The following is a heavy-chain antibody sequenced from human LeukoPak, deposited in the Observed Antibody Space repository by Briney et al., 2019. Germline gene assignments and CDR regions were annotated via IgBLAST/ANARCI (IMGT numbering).Heavy chain of an antibody. Sequence: PGRPLRLSCAASGFTFSTYAMHWVRQAPGKGLEWVAVIPYDGSNKYYADSVKGRLTISRENSKNRLYLQMNSLRAEDTAVYYCARAEGYGGELDSWGQGTLVTVSS. CDR2: IPYDGSNK. V-gene: IGHV3-30*04. CDR3: ARAEGYGGELDS. CDR1: GFTFSTYA. D-gene: IGHD4-23*01. J-gene: IGHJ4*02.